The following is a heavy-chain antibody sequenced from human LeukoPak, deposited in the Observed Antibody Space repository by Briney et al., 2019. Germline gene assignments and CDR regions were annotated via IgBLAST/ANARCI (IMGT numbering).Heavy chain of an antibody. D-gene: IGHD6-13*01. CDR2: IIPIFGTA. J-gene: IGHJ3*02. V-gene: IGHV1-69*13. CDR1: GGTFSSYA. Sequence: GASVKVSCKASGGTFSSYAISWVRQAPGQGLEWMGGIIPIFGTANYAQKFQGRVTITADESTSTAYMELSSLRSEDTAVYYCARDVTPVDAAAGSSGGYDAFDIWGQGTMVTVSS. CDR3: ARDVTPVDAAAGSSGGYDAFDI.